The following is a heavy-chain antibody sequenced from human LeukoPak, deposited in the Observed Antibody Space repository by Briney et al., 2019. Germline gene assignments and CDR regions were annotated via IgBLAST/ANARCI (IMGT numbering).Heavy chain of an antibody. CDR1: GFTFSSYS. Sequence: PGGSLRLSCAATGFTFSSYSMNWVRQAPGKGLEWVSSISSSSSYIYYADSVKGRFTISRDNAKNSLYLQMNSLRAEDTAVYYCARCGNYVPYIGNYWGQGTLVTVSS. CDR2: ISSSSSYI. D-gene: IGHD1-7*01. CDR3: ARCGNYVPYIGNY. J-gene: IGHJ4*02. V-gene: IGHV3-21*01.